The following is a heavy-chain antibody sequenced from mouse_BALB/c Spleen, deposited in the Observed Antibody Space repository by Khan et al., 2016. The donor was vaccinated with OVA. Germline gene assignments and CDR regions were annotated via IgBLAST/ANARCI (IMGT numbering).Heavy chain of an antibody. CDR1: GYTFTDYA. V-gene: IGHV1S137*01. CDR2: ISIYYENT. D-gene: IGHD2-14*01. CDR3: ARGGQRVRRGGGNSDY. Sequence: VQLQQSGPELVRPGESVKISCKGSGYTFTDYAMHWVKQSHAKSLEWIGVISIYYENTNYNQKFKGKATMTVDKSSRKAYMELARLTSEDSAIYDCARGGQRVRRGGGNSDYWGQGTTPTVSS. J-gene: IGHJ2*01.